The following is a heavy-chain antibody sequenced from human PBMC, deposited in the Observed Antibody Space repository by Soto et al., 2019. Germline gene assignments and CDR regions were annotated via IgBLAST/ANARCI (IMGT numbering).Heavy chain of an antibody. CDR3: AKPTVQQLVPRLYYYYGMDV. D-gene: IGHD6-6*01. CDR1: GFTFSSYA. Sequence: GGSLRLSCAASGFTFSSYAMSWVRQAPGKGLEWVSAISGSGGSTYYADSVKGRFTISRDNSKNTLCLQMNSLRAEDTAVYYCAKPTVQQLVPRLYYYYGMDVWGQGTTVTVSS. CDR2: ISGSGGST. J-gene: IGHJ6*02. V-gene: IGHV3-23*01.